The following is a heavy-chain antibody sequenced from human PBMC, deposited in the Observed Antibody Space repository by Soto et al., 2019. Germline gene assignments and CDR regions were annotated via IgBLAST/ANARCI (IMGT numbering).Heavy chain of an antibody. CDR3: AKATATGGGAFDI. CDR2: ISGSGEST. D-gene: IGHD2-8*02. CDR1: GFSFNNYA. Sequence: GGSLRLSCAASGFSFNNYAMNWVRQAPGKGLEWVSVISGSGESTYYADSVKGRFTISRDRSKNTVYLQMNSLTAGDTAVYYCAKATATGGGAFDICGQGTKVTVSS. J-gene: IGHJ3*02. V-gene: IGHV3-23*01.